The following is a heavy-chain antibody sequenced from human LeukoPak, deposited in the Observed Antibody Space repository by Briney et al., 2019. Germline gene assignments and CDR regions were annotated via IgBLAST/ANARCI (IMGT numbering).Heavy chain of an antibody. Sequence: GGSLRLSCAASGFTSNSYGMHWVRQAPGKGLEWVSFIRYDGSDKYYADSVTGRSTISRDSSKNTLYLQMNSLRVEDTAVYYCAKDQSTGTSWTSYYMDVWGKGTTVTVSS. CDR3: AKDQSTGTSWTSYYMDV. J-gene: IGHJ6*03. V-gene: IGHV3-30*02. CDR1: GFTSNSYG. D-gene: IGHD1-14*01. CDR2: IRYDGSDK.